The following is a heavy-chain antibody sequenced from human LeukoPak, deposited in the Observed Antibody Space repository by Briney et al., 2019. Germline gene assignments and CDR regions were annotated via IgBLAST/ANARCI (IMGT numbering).Heavy chain of an antibody. D-gene: IGHD1-26*01. Sequence: PPQTLSLTCTVSGGSISSGDYYWSWIRQPPGKGLEWIGYIYYSGSTYCNPSLNSRVTISVDTSKNQFSLTLSSVTAADTAVYYCARVALELLPNWFDPWGQGTLVTVSS. V-gene: IGHV4-30-4*01. CDR3: ARVALELLPNWFDP. J-gene: IGHJ5*02. CDR2: IYYSGST. CDR1: GGSISSGDYY.